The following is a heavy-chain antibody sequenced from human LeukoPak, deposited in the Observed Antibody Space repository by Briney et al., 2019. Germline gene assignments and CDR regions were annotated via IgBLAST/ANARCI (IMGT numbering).Heavy chain of an antibody. D-gene: IGHD1-26*01. J-gene: IGHJ4*02. CDR3: AKRSVGATNYFDY. CDR2: ISGSGGST. CDR1: GFTFSSYA. Sequence: PGGSLRLSCAASGFTFSSYAMSWVRQAPGKGLEWVSAISGSGGSTYYADSVKGRFTISRDNYKNTLYLQMNSLRAEDTAVYYCAKRSVGATNYFDYWGQGTLVTVSS. V-gene: IGHV3-23*01.